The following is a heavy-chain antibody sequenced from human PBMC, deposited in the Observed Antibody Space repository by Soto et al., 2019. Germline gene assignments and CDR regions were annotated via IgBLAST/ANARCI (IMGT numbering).Heavy chain of an antibody. CDR3: ARDQYSSSWYYGMDV. D-gene: IGHD6-13*01. CDR1: GFTVSSNY. CDR2: IYSGGST. V-gene: IGHV3-53*04. J-gene: IGHJ6*02. Sequence: EVPLVESGGGLVQPGGSLRLSCAASGFTVSSNYMSWVRQAPGKGLEWVSVIYSGGSTYYADSVKGRFTISRHNSKNTLYLQMNSLRAEDTAVYYCARDQYSSSWYYGMDVWGQGTTVTVSS.